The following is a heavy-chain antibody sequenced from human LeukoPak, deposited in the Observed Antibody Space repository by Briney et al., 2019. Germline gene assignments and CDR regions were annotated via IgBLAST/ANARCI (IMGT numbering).Heavy chain of an antibody. CDR3: ARDPGITMERSDY. J-gene: IGHJ4*02. D-gene: IGHD3-10*01. CDR2: INQDGSEK. Sequence: GGPLRLSCAASGFIFSNYWMTWVRQAPGKELAWVANINQDGSEKYYVDSVKGRFTISRDNAKNSLYLQVNSLRAEDTAVYYCARDPGITMERSDYWGQGTLATVSS. V-gene: IGHV3-7*01. CDR1: GFIFSNYW.